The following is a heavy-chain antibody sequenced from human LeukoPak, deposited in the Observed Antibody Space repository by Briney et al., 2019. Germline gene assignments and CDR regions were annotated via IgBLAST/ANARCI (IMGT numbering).Heavy chain of an antibody. CDR2: IYWNDDK. J-gene: IGHJ3*02. V-gene: IGHV2-5*01. D-gene: IGHD3-3*01. Sequence: SGPTLVKPTQTLTLTCIFSGFSLSTSGVGVGWTRQPPGKALEWLALIYWNDDKRYSPSLKSRLTITTDTSKNQVVLTMTNMDPVDTATYYCAHAPPAEYDFWSGYYGYAFDIWGQETMVTVSS. CDR1: GFSLSTSGVG. CDR3: AHAPPAEYDFWSGYYGYAFDI.